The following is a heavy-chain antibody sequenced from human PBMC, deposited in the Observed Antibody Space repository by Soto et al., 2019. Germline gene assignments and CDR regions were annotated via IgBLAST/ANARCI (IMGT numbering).Heavy chain of an antibody. Sequence: GASVKVSCKASGYTFTGYYMHWVRQAPGQGLEWMGWINPNSGGTNYAQKFQGWVTMTRDTSISTAFLELSGLTSDDTAVYYCTRQAKEFLIYWGQGTQVTVSS. J-gene: IGHJ4*02. CDR1: GYTFTGYY. CDR3: TRQAKEFLIY. CDR2: INPNSGGT. V-gene: IGHV1-2*04.